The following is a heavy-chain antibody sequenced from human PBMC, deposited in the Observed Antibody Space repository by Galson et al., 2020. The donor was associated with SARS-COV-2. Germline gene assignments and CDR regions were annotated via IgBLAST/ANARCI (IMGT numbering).Heavy chain of an antibody. J-gene: IGHJ6*03. D-gene: IGHD2-2*01. Sequence: SETLSLTCAVYGGSFSGYYWSWISQPPGKGLEWIGEINHSGRTNYNPSLKSRVTISVDTSKNQFSLKLRSVTAADTAVDYCARGRRGVVPGPVLGLGPYYSYFYMDVWGKGTTVTVSS. CDR2: INHSGRT. CDR3: ARGRRGVVPGPVLGLGPYYSYFYMDV. CDR1: GGSFSGYY. V-gene: IGHV4-34*01.